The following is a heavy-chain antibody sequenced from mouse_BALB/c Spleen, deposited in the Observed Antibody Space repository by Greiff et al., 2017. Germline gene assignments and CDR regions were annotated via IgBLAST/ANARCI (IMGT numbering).Heavy chain of an antibody. CDR2: INPSTGYT. V-gene: IGHV1-7*01. CDR3: ASITTVVARDY. D-gene: IGHD1-1*01. CDR1: GYTFTSYW. Sequence: VQLVESGAELAKPGASVKMSCKASGYTFTSYWMHWVKQRPGQGLEWIGYINPSTGYTEYNQKFKDKATLTADKSSSTAYMQLSSLTSEDSAVYYCASITTVVARDYWGQGTTLTVSS. J-gene: IGHJ2*01.